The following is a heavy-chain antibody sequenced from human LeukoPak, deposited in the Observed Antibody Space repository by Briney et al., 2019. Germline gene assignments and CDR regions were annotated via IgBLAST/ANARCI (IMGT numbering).Heavy chain of an antibody. CDR2: IDKKDNLYAT. CDR3: TRDRGTYNWFDP. CDR1: GFTFSGSA. Sequence: GGSLRLSCAASGFTFSGSAVHWVRQSSGKGLEWVGHIDKKDNLYATAYAESVKGRFTISRDDSRDTAFLHMDSLKTEDTAPYYCTRDRGTYNWFDPWGRGTLVTVSS. D-gene: IGHD2-15*01. V-gene: IGHV3-73*01. J-gene: IGHJ5*02.